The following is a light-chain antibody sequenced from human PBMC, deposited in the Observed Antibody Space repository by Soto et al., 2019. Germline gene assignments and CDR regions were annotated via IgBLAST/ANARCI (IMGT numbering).Light chain of an antibody. J-gene: IGKJ4*01. Sequence: EIVMTQSPATVSVSPGERATLSCRARQSIRNKLAWYQQRPGQAPTLLIYGASTRATGVPATFRDSGAGTEFTLTINGLQSEDFALYCCQQYDSWPPTFGGWTKGEIK. CDR1: QSIRNK. V-gene: IGKV3-15*01. CDR3: QQYDSWPPT. CDR2: GAS.